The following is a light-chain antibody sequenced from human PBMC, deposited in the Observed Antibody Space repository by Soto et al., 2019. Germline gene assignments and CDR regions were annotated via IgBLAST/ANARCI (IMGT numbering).Light chain of an antibody. Sequence: DIVMTQSPDSLAVSLGERATINCKSSQSVLYSSNNNNYLAWYQQKPGQPPKLLIYWASTRESGVPDRFSGSGSGTDFTLTISSLQAEDEAVYYCQQYYSIPWTFGQGTKVEIK. V-gene: IGKV4-1*01. CDR3: QQYYSIPWT. CDR2: WAS. J-gene: IGKJ1*01. CDR1: QSVLYSSNNNNY.